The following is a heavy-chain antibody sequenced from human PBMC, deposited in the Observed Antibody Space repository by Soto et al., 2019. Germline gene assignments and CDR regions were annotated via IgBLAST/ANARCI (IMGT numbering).Heavy chain of an antibody. CDR2: ISAYNGNT. CDR1: GYTFTSYG. V-gene: IGHV1-18*01. Sequence: QVQLVQSGAEVKKPGASVKVSCKASGYTFTSYGISWVRQAPGQGLEWMGWISAYNGNTNYAQKLQGRVTMTTDTATGXAXMXXRSLRTADPAGYYCARVVGVDCSGGSCRQRGYFGLWGRGTLVTVSS. J-gene: IGHJ2*01. CDR3: ARVVGVDCSGGSCRQRGYFGL. D-gene: IGHD2-15*01.